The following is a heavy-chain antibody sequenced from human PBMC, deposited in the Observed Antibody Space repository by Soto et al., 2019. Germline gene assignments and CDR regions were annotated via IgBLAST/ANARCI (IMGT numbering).Heavy chain of an antibody. CDR3: ARGKQYYYYGMDV. CDR2: IYYSGST. D-gene: IGHD6-13*01. CDR1: GGSISSSSYY. Sequence: SETLSLTCTVSGGSISSSSYYWGWIRQPPGKGLEWIGSIYYSGSTYYNPSLKSRVTISVDTSKNQFSLKLSSVTAADTAVYYCARGKQYYYYGMDVWGQGTTVTVSS. J-gene: IGHJ6*02. V-gene: IGHV4-39*07.